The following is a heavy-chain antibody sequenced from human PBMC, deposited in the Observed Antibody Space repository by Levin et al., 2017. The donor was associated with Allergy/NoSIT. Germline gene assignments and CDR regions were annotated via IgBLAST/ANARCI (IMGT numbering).Heavy chain of an antibody. V-gene: IGHV3-30*18. J-gene: IGHJ4*02. CDR1: GFTFSSYG. Sequence: LSLTCAASGFTFSSYGMHWVRQAPGKGLEWVAVISYDGSNKYYADSVKGRFTISRDNSKNTLYLQMNSLRAEDTAVYYCAKDPSPSGSYYFDYWGQGTLVTVSS. CDR2: ISYDGSNK. D-gene: IGHD1-26*01. CDR3: AKDPSPSGSYYFDY.